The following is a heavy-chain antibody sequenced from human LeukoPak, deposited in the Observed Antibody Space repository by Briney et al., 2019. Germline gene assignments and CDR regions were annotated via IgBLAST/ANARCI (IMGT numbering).Heavy chain of an antibody. J-gene: IGHJ4*02. CDR3: ATEGGSLGYCSSTSCLPFDY. CDR1: GGSISSCFFY. D-gene: IGHD2-2*01. V-gene: IGHV4-39*05. CDR2: FYYSGST. Sequence: LGAPFLPCTVSGGSISSCFFYLGGVPPPPGKGGGGVGRFYYSGSTYYNPSLKSRVTISVDTSKNQFSLKLSSVTAADTAVYYCATEGGSLGYCSSTSCLPFDYWGQGTLVTVSS.